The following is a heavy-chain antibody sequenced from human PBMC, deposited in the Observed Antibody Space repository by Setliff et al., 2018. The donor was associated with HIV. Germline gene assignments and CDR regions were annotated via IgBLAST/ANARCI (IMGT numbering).Heavy chain of an antibody. CDR2: IIPLFGTV. CDR3: ARDRDVVFGVGTKNWFDP. CDR1: GGTLSSCG. D-gene: IGHD3-3*01. J-gene: IGHJ5*02. Sequence: SVKVSCKASGGTLSSCGISWVRQAPGQGLEWMGRIIPLFGTVDYAQKFQGRVTITADTTTSTAYMELSRLRSEDTAIYYCARDRDVVFGVGTKNWFDPWGQGTLVTVSS. V-gene: IGHV1-69*06.